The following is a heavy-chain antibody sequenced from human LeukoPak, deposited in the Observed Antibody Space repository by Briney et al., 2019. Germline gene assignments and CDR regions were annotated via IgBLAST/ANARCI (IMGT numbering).Heavy chain of an antibody. CDR1: GGSISSGSYW. J-gene: IGHJ6*02. V-gene: IGHV4-31*03. D-gene: IGHD6-6*01. CDR3: AGGHSTSSPYFCNGMDV. CDR2: IYYSGNT. Sequence: SETLSLTCTVAGGSISSGSYWWTWIRQDPVKGLEWIGYIYYSGNTYYNPSLRSRVNISVDTSKNQFSLNLNSVTAADTAVYFCAGGHSTSSPYFCNGMDVWGQGTTVTVSS.